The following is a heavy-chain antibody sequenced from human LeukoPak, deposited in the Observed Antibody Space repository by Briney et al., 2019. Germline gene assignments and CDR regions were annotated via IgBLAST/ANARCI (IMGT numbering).Heavy chain of an antibody. J-gene: IGHJ6*02. Sequence: SETLSLTCNVSGVSIGSYYWSWIRQSPGKGPEWIGYTYYTGRAKYNPSLESRVSMSFDTSRNQFSLKVNSVSAADTAVYFCARHGAWGARYHYYGMDVWGQGTTVTVSS. CDR2: TYYTGRA. CDR3: ARHGAWGARYHYYGMDV. V-gene: IGHV4-59*08. D-gene: IGHD7-27*01. CDR1: GVSIGSYY.